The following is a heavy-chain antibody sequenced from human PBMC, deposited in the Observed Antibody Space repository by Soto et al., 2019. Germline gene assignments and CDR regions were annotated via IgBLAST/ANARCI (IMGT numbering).Heavy chain of an antibody. J-gene: IGHJ4*02. Sequence: SVKVSCKASGGTFSSYAISWVRQAPGQGLEWMGGIIPIFGTANYAQKFQSRVTMTMDMSITTVYMELSNLSPDDTAVYYCGRGRSGQIVVFYWGQGTQVTVSS. CDR2: IIPIFGTA. CDR1: GGTFSSYA. CDR3: GRGRSGQIVVFY. V-gene: IGHV1-69*05. D-gene: IGHD5-12*01.